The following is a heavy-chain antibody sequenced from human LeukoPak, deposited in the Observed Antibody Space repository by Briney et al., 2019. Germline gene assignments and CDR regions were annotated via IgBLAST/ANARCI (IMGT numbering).Heavy chain of an antibody. J-gene: IGHJ4*02. CDR1: GFTFSSYG. CDR3: AKDGRGAVAAYYFDY. D-gene: IGHD6-19*01. Sequence: PGRSLRLSCAASGFTFSSYGMHWVRQAPGKGLEWVAVISYDGSNKYYADSVKGRFTISRDNSKNTLYLQMNSLRAEDTAVYYCAKDGRGAVAAYYFDYWGQGTLVTVFS. V-gene: IGHV3-30*18. CDR2: ISYDGSNK.